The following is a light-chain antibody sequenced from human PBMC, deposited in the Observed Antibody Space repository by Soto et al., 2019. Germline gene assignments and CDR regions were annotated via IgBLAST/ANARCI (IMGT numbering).Light chain of an antibody. CDR3: QQYNNWPPMA. Sequence: EIAMTQSPATLSVSPGERATLSCRASQSVSSNLAWYQQKPGQAPRLLIYGASARATGIPARFSGSGSGTEFTLTISSLQSGDFAVYYCQQYNNWPPMAFGQGTKVEIK. CDR1: QSVSSN. J-gene: IGKJ1*01. V-gene: IGKV3-15*01. CDR2: GAS.